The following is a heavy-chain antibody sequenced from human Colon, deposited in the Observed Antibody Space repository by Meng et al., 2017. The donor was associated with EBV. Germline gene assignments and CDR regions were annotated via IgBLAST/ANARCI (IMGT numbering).Heavy chain of an antibody. CDR3: APSRIVPGTLQQ. CDR2: WCYEWNT. D-gene: IGHD6-19*01. Sequence: EEGGPGFEHGTDLLSLTAAAAGASMTRTFWSWSRQPRGEGVGWTVYWCYEWNTYYTDSVKSRFTISGEKSKNQLSLEMNTVSAEDTAVYYCAPSRIVPGTLQQWGQGTLVTVSS. J-gene: IGHJ1*01. CDR1: GASMTRTF. V-gene: IGHV4-59*04.